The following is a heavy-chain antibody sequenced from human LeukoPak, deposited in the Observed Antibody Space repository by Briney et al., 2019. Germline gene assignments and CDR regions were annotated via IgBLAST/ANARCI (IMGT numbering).Heavy chain of an antibody. CDR2: ISSSGSTI. D-gene: IGHD6-19*01. V-gene: IGHV3-48*03. J-gene: IGHJ4*02. CDR3: ARRIAVANDY. Sequence: GGSLRLSCAASGFTFSSYEMNWVRQAPGKGLGWVSYISSSGSTIYYADSVKGRFTISRDNAKNSLYLQMNSLRAEDTAVYYCARRIAVANDYWGQGTLVTVSS. CDR1: GFTFSSYE.